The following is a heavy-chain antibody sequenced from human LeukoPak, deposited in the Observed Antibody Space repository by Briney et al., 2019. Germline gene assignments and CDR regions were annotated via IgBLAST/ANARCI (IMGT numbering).Heavy chain of an antibody. CDR2: ISSTGHTI. CDR1: GFTFSTYS. V-gene: IGHV3-48*02. CDR3: ARGGYCSSSNCFANAFDI. Sequence: GGSLRPSCAASGFTFSTYSMNWVRQAPGKGLEWLSYISSTGHTIYSADSVKGRFTISRDNAKNSLFLQMNSLRDEDTSVYYCARGGYCSSSNCFANAFDIWGQGTMVTVSS. D-gene: IGHD2-2*01. J-gene: IGHJ3*02.